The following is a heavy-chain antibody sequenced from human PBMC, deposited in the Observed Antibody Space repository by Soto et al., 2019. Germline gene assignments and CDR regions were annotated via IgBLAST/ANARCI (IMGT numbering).Heavy chain of an antibody. J-gene: IGHJ4*02. CDR1: GFTFSSYA. V-gene: IGHV3-74*01. D-gene: IGHD6-13*01. CDR2: INSDGSST. CDR3: ANPAAAGDY. Sequence: GGSLRLSCAASGFTFSSYAMSWVRQAPGKGLVWVSRINSDGSSTSYADSVKGRFTISRDNAKNTLYLQMNSLRAEDTAVYYCANPAAAGDYWGQGTLVTVSS.